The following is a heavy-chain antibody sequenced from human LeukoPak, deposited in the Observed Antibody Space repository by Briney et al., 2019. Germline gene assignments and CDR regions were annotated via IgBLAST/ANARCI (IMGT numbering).Heavy chain of an antibody. CDR2: IYTSGST. V-gene: IGHV4-4*07. CDR1: GGSISSYY. CDR3: ARLAAAGTEDGFDY. J-gene: IGHJ4*02. D-gene: IGHD6-13*01. Sequence: ASETLSLTCTVSGGSISSYYWSWIRQPAGKGLEWIGRIYTSGSTNYNPSLKSRVTMSVDTSKNQFSLKLSSVTAADTAVYYCARLAAAGTEDGFDYWGQGTLVTVSS.